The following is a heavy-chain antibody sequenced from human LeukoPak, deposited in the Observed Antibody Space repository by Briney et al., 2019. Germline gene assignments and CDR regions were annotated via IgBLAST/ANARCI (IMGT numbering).Heavy chain of an antibody. J-gene: IGHJ4*02. CDR2: ISSSGSTI. Sequence: GGSLRLSCAASGFTFSYYYMSWIRQAPGKGLEWVSYISSSGSTIYYADSVKGRFTISRDNAKNSLYLQMNSLRAEDTAVYYCARDRPSKLLPRGIDYWGQGTLVTVSS. V-gene: IGHV3-11*04. CDR1: GFTFSYYY. D-gene: IGHD2-15*01. CDR3: ARDRPSKLLPRGIDY.